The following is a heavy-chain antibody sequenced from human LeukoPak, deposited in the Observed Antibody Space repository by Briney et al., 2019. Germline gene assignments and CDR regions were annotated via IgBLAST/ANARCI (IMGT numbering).Heavy chain of an antibody. V-gene: IGHV4-30-2*01. CDR2: IYHSGST. Sequence: SQTLSLTCAVSGGSTSSGGYSWSWIRQPPGKGLEWIGYIYHSGSTYYNPSLKSRVTISVDRSKNQFSLKLSSVTAADTAVYYCARAGSTRAGFDYWGQGTLVTVSS. J-gene: IGHJ4*02. CDR3: ARAGSTRAGFDY. CDR1: GGSTSSGGYS.